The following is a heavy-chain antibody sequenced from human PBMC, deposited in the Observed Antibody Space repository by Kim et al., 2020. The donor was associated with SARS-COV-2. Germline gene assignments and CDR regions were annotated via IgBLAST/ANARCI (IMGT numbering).Heavy chain of an antibody. D-gene: IGHD3-3*01. Sequence: SETLSLTCAVYGGSFSGYYWSWIRQPPGKGLEWIGEINHSGSTNYNPSLKRRVTISVDTSKNQFSLKLSSVTAADTAVYYCARVGRFLEWLLSNHYYYYMDVWGKGTKVTVYS. CDR3: ARVGRFLEWLLSNHYYYYMDV. CDR1: GGSFSGYY. V-gene: IGHV4-34*01. J-gene: IGHJ6*03. CDR2: INHSGST.